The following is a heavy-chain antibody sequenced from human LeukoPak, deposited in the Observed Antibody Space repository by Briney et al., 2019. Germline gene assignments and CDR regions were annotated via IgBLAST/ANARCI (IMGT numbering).Heavy chain of an antibody. CDR3: AKDQHGYDKPIDY. V-gene: IGHV3-23*01. Sequence: AGGSLRLSCAASGFTFNIYAMNWARQAPGKGLEWVSTISGSGISTYYADSVKGRFTVSRDNSKNTLYLQMNSLRAEDTAVYFCAKDQHGYDKPIDYWGQGTLVTVSS. J-gene: IGHJ4*02. D-gene: IGHD5-12*01. CDR1: GFTFNIYA. CDR2: ISGSGIST.